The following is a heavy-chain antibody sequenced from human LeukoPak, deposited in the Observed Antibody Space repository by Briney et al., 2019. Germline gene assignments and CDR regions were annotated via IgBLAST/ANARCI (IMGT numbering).Heavy chain of an antibody. CDR2: IHYSGSA. V-gene: IGHV4-34*01. CDR3: ARGILSGYYFDS. D-gene: IGHD2-15*01. J-gene: IGHJ4*02. CDR1: GGSFSGYY. Sequence: SETLSLTCAVYGGSFSGYYWSWIRQSPGKGLEWIAEIHYSGSASYNPSLKSRVTISGDPSKNQVSLRVTSVPAADTAEYYCARGILSGYYFDSWGQGSLVTVSS.